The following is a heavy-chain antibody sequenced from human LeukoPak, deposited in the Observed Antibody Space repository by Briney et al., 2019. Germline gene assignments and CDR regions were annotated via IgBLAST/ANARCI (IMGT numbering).Heavy chain of an antibody. D-gene: IGHD3-22*01. J-gene: IGHJ6*02. CDR2: IYNSGST. V-gene: IGHV4-59*01. CDR3: ARVSDDYDTSGYYWGVYGLDV. CDR1: GGSISSYY. Sequence: PSETLSLTCTVSGGSISSYYWSWIRQPPGKGLEWIGYIYNSGSTNYNPSLKSRVTISLDTSKNQFSLKLSSVTAADTAVYYCARVSDDYDTSGYYWGVYGLDVWGPGTTVTVSS.